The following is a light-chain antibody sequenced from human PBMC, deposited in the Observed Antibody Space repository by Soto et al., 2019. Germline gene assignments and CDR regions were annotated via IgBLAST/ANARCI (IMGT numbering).Light chain of an antibody. CDR1: QSVSSSY. V-gene: IGKV3-20*01. CDR2: GAS. J-gene: IGKJ1*01. Sequence: EVLWRQTPGTLSLSPGERATLSCRASQSVSSSYLAWYQQKPGQAPRLLIYGASSRATGIPDRFSGSGSGTDFTLTISRLEPEDFAVYYCQQYGDSRWTFGQGTKVDIK. CDR3: QQYGDSRWT.